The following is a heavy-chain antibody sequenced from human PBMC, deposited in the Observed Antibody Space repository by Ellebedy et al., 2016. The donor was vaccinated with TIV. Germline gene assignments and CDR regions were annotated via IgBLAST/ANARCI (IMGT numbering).Heavy chain of an antibody. CDR1: GFTFSNAW. CDR3: TTSYPAVAGTKLGGYFDL. D-gene: IGHD6-19*01. Sequence: LSLTCAASGFTFSNAWMNWVRQAPGKGLEWVGRIKSKTDGGTTDYAAPVKGRFTISRDDSKNTLYLQMNSLKTEDTAVYYCTTSYPAVAGTKLGGYFDLWGRGTLVTVSS. J-gene: IGHJ2*01. V-gene: IGHV3-15*07. CDR2: IKSKTDGGTT.